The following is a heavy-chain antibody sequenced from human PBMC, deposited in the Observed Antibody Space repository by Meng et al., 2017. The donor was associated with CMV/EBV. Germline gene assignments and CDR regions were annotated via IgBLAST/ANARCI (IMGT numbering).Heavy chain of an antibody. CDR1: GFIFSSYW. CDR3: ARVKVENYDYVWGSYRQYYFDY. J-gene: IGHJ4*02. Sequence: GESLKISCAASGFIFSSYWMSWGRQAPGKGLEWVANIKQDGSEKYYVDSVKGRFTISRDNAKNSLYLQMNSLRAEDTAVYYCARVKVENYDYVWGSYRQYYFDYWGQGTLVTVSS. CDR2: IKQDGSEK. V-gene: IGHV3-7*01. D-gene: IGHD3-16*02.